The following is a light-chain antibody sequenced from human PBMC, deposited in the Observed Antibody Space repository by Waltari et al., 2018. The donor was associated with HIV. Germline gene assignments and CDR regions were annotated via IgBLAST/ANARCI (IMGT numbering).Light chain of an antibody. CDR3: QQFDMLPET. J-gene: IGKJ1*01. CDR2: GGS. Sequence: EIVLTQSPRTLSLSPGDGGTIFCGASQAIDSSHLAWYQHKVGQSPRLLIYGGSVRATDVPDRFSGSVSGTEFTLTIARVEPEDFAVYYCQQFDMLPETYGQGTKVE. CDR1: QAIDSSH. V-gene: IGKV3-20*01.